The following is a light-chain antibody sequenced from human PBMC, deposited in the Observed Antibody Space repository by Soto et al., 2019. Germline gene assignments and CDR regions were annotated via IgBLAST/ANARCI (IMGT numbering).Light chain of an antibody. J-gene: IGLJ3*02. V-gene: IGLV2-8*01. CDR3: AAWDDNLNGWV. CDR2: EVT. CDR1: TSDIGAYNY. Sequence: QSALTQPPSASGSPGQSVTISCTGTTSDIGAYNYVSWYQQRPGKAPKLIIYEVTRRPSGVPDRIFGSKSYTTASLTVSGLQAEDEADYYCAAWDDNLNGWVFGGGTKLTVL.